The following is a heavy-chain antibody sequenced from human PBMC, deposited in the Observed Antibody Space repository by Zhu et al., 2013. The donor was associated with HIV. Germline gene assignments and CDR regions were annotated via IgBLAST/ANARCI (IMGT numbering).Heavy chain of an antibody. D-gene: IGHD3-10*01. CDR2: TIPIFGTA. V-gene: IGHV1-69*06. J-gene: IGHJ4*02. CDR1: GGTFSSFA. Sequence: QVQLVQSGAEVKKPGSSVKVFCKASGGTFSSFAVSWVRLAPGQGLEWMGGTIPIFGTANYAQKFQGRVTITADKSTSTAYMELRSLRSDDTAVYYCARDLVVQGVSLDYWGQGTLVTGLL. CDR3: ARDLVVQGVSLDY.